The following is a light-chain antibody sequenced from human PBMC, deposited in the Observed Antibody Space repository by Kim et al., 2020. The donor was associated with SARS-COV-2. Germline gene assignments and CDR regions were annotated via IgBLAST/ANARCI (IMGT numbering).Light chain of an antibody. CDR3: STWDNSLNGWV. J-gene: IGLJ3*02. V-gene: IGLV1-36*01. CDR2: SDD. CDR1: SSNIGKNA. Sequence: QRVTIPCSGSSSNIGKNAVNWYQQLPGKAPILLIYSDDQLPSGVSDRFSGSKSGTSASLAISGLQSEDEADYYCSTWDNSLNGWVFGGGTQLTVL.